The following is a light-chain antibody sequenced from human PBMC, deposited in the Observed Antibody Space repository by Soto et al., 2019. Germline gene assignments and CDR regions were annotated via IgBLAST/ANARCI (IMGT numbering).Light chain of an antibody. CDR1: QSVSSIY. CDR2: GAS. V-gene: IGKV3-20*01. Sequence: EIVLTQSPGTRSLSPGERATLSCRASQSVSSIYLAWYQQKPGQAPRLLIYGASSRATGIPDRFSGSGSGTDFTLTISRLEPEDFAVYDCQQYGSSPWTFGQGTKVDIK. CDR3: QQYGSSPWT. J-gene: IGKJ1*01.